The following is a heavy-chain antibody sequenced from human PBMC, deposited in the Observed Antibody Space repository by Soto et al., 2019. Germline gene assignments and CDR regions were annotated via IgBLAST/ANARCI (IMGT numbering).Heavy chain of an antibody. V-gene: IGHV3-23*01. CDR3: AKDLDDYSSAIDF. CDR2: ISGSGGSGRG. CDR1: GFSFRKYA. J-gene: IGHJ4*02. Sequence: EVQLLESGGGLVQPGGSLRLSCVGSGFSFRKYAMNWVRQAPGKGLEWVSGISGSGGSGRGFYADPVTGRFTISRDNSKNTLYLEMNSLRAEDTAVYYCAKDLDDYSSAIDFWGQGTLVTVSS. D-gene: IGHD4-4*01.